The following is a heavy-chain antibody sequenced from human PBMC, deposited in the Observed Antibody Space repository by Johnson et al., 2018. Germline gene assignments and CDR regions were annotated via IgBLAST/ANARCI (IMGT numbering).Heavy chain of an antibody. J-gene: IGHJ6*03. V-gene: IGHV3-33*01. Sequence: QVQLVQSGGGVVQPGRSLRLSCATSGFTFTTYGMHWVRQAPGKGLEWVAVIWSDGGSEYYADSVKGRFTISRDNSKNSLYLQMNSLRAEDTAVYYCARKFEGYIYGEYVYYYYYMDVWGKGTTVTVSS. CDR1: GFTFTTYG. CDR3: ARKFEGYIYGEYVYYYYYMDV. D-gene: IGHD4-17*01. CDR2: IWSDGGSE.